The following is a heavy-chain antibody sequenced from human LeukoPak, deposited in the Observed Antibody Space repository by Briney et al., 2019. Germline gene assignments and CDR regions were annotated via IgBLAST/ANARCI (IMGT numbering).Heavy chain of an antibody. V-gene: IGHV1-8*01. CDR1: GYTFTSYD. CDR2: MNPNSGNT. Sequence: ASVKVSCKASGYTFTSYDINWVRQATGQGLEWMGWMNPNSGNTGYAQKFQGRVTMTRNTSISTAYMELSSLRSEDTAVYYCARGSAPYYDFWSGYYAGGLGDWFDPWGQGTLVTVS. D-gene: IGHD3-3*01. J-gene: IGHJ5*02. CDR3: ARGSAPYYDFWSGYYAGGLGDWFDP.